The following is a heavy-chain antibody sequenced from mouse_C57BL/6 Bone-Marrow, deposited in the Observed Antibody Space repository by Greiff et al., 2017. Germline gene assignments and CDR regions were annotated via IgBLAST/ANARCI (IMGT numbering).Heavy chain of an antibody. CDR3: ARSSTVVLAY. Sequence: VHLVESGAELARPGASVKLSCKASGYTFTSYGISWVKQRTGQGLEWIGEIYPRSGNTYYNEKFKGKATLTADKSSRTAYMELRSLTSEDSAVYFCARSSTVVLAYWGQGTTRTVSS. V-gene: IGHV1-81*01. CDR2: IYPRSGNT. CDR1: GYTFTSYG. D-gene: IGHD1-1*01. J-gene: IGHJ2*01.